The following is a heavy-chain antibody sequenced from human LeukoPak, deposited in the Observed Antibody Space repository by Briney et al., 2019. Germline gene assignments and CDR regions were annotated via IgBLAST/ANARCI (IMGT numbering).Heavy chain of an antibody. Sequence: EGSLRLSCAASGFTFSSYAMHWVRQAPGKGLEWVAVISYDGSNKYYADSVKGRFTISRDNSKNTLYLQMNSLRAEDTAVYYCARGVEAAVRWFDPWGQGTLVTVSS. D-gene: IGHD6-13*01. CDR1: GFTFSSYA. CDR3: ARGVEAAVRWFDP. J-gene: IGHJ5*02. CDR2: ISYDGSNK. V-gene: IGHV3-30-3*01.